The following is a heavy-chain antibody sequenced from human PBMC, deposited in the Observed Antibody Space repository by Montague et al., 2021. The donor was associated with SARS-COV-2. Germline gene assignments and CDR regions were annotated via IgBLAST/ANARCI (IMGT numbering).Heavy chain of an antibody. CDR1: GFTFNSYG. J-gene: IGHJ4*02. CDR3: ARDPSCCSRFGEFGY. Sequence: SLRLSCAASGFTFNSYGMHWVRQAPGKGLEWVAVIWYDGSNKYYADPVKGRFTISRDNSKNTLYLQMNSLRAEDTAVYYCARDPSCCSRFGEFGYWGQGTLVTVSS. CDR2: IWYDGSNK. D-gene: IGHD3-10*01. V-gene: IGHV3-33*01.